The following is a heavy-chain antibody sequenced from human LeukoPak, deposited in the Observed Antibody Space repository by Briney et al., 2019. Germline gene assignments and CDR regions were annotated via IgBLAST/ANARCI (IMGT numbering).Heavy chain of an antibody. Sequence: ASVKVSCKASGGTFSSHAISWVRQAPGQGLEWMGGIIPIFGTANYAQKFQGRVTITADESTSTAYMELSSLRSEDTAVYYCARGGYSYYYGMDVWGQGTTVTVSS. CDR2: IIPIFGTA. J-gene: IGHJ6*02. V-gene: IGHV1-69*01. CDR3: ARGGYSYYYGMDV. D-gene: IGHD5-18*01. CDR1: GGTFSSHA.